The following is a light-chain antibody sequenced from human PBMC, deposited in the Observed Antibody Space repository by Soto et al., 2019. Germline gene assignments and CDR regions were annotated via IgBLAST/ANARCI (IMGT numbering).Light chain of an antibody. CDR2: EAS. J-gene: IGKJ1*01. Sequence: EIVLTQSPATLSSSPGERATLSCRASQTVGVRLARYQHKPGQAPRLIIYEASNRAAGIPARFSGSGSGTDFTLTITSLEPEDFAFYYCHQRQRWPRTFGQGTKVEIK. CDR3: HQRQRWPRT. CDR1: QTVGVR. V-gene: IGKV3-11*01.